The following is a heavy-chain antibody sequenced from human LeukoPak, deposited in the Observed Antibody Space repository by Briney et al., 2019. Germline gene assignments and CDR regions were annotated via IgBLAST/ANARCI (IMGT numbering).Heavy chain of an antibody. J-gene: IGHJ5*02. V-gene: IGHV1-2*02. CDR2: INPNSGGT. CDR3: ARRSQENGMITANNWFDP. Sequence: ASVKVSCKASGYTFTGYYMHWVRRAPGQGLEWMGWINPNSGGTNYAQKFQGRVTMTRDTSISTAYMELSRLRSDDTAVYYCARRSQENGMITANNWFDPWGQGTLVTVSS. D-gene: IGHD3-16*01. CDR1: GYTFTGYY.